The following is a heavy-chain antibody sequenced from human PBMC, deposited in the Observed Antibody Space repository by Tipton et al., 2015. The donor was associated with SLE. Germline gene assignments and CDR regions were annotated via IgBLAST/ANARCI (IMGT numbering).Heavy chain of an antibody. Sequence: GSLRLSCATSGFSFDDYAMNWVRQAPGKGLEWLSYISSRSSTIYYADSVKGRFTISRDNAKNSLYLQMNSLRAEDTAVYYCVRGYLMTLDYWGQGTLVTVSS. CDR3: VRGYLMTLDY. D-gene: IGHD2-2*02. V-gene: IGHV3-48*01. CDR2: ISSRSSTI. J-gene: IGHJ4*02. CDR1: GFSFDDYA.